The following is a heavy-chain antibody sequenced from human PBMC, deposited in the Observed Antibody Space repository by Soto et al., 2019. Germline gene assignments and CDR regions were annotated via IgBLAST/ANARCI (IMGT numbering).Heavy chain of an antibody. D-gene: IGHD2-2*02. CDR1: GFTFSSYE. CDR2: ISRSGNTM. Sequence: PGGSLRLSCAGSGFTFSSYEMNWVRQAPGKGLEWVSYISRSGNTMYYGDYVKGRFTISRDNAENSVFLQMISLRAEDTAVYYCVREGRSSTSCNTGCAFDIWGQGTMVTVSS. J-gene: IGHJ3*02. CDR3: VREGRSSTSCNTGCAFDI. V-gene: IGHV3-48*03.